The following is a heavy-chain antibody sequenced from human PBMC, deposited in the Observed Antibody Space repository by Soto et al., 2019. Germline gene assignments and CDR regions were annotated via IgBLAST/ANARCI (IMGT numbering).Heavy chain of an antibody. CDR2: ITKPGSST. D-gene: IGHD2-2*01. Sequence: PRGLLRLSCVPSVLSFSNYGMNEVRQAPGKGLELAPLITKPGSSTFIADSVSGRFTISIDNLKNMMYLQMNSLRVDDTSLYYCKQAAEDYQFAFDKWGQGTMVTFSS. V-gene: IGHV3-23*01. CDR1: VLSFSNYG. J-gene: IGHJ3*02. CDR3: KQAAEDYQFAFDK.